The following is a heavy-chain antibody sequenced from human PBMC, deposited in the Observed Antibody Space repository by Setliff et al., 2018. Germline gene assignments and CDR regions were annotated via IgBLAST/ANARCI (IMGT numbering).Heavy chain of an antibody. Sequence: GGSLRLSCAASGFTFSDYWMHWVRQVPGKGPVWVSRISADGSATEYADSVKGRFTITRDNAKNTLYLQMDSLRVEDTAVYYCRLWSHNYQNDYWGQGTLVTVSS. V-gene: IGHV3-74*01. CDR2: ISADGSAT. CDR3: RLWSHNYQNDY. J-gene: IGHJ4*02. D-gene: IGHD3-16*01. CDR1: GFTFSDYW.